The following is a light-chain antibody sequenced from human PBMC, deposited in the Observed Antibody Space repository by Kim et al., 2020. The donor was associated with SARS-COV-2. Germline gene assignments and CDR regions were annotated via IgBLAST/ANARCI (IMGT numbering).Light chain of an antibody. CDR2: DNN. J-gene: IGLJ2*01. Sequence: GRKCTLSCPGRTSSLGSYSVSRAQPLPETAPKLLIYDNNQLPSGIPYRFSGSKSGTSATLAITGLQTGDEADYYCGTWDTSLRIGVLGGGTQLTVL. CDR1: TSSLGSYS. CDR3: GTWDTSLRIGV. V-gene: IGLV1-51*01.